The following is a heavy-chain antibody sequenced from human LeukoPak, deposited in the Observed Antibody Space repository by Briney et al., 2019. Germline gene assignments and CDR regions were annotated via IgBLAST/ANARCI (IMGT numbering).Heavy chain of an antibody. CDR2: INPNSGGT. D-gene: IGHD5-18*01. CDR1: GYTFTGYY. V-gene: IGHV1-2*02. Sequence: ASVKVSCKASGYTFTGYYIHWVRQAPGQGLEWMGWINPNSGGTNYAQKFQGRVTMTRDTSISTAYMELSTLRSDDTAVYYCARDSYAQLWQFRVDYYYYYMDVWGKGTTVTISS. J-gene: IGHJ6*03. CDR3: ARDSYAQLWQFRVDYYYYYMDV.